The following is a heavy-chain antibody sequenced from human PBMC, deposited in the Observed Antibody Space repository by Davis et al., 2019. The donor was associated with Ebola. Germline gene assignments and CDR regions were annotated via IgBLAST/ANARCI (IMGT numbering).Heavy chain of an antibody. CDR3: ARTYSSSLGLGY. Sequence: ASVKVSCKASGYTFTSYYMHWVRQAPGQGLEWMGIINPSGGSTSYAQKFQGRVTMTRDTSISTAYMELSRLRSDDTAVYYCARTYSSSLGLGYWGQGTLVTVSS. J-gene: IGHJ4*02. V-gene: IGHV1-46*01. CDR1: GYTFTSYY. D-gene: IGHD6-6*01. CDR2: INPSGGST.